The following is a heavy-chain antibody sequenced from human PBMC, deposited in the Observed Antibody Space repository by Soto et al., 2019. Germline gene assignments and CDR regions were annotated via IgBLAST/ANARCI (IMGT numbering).Heavy chain of an antibody. CDR1: GGSFSGYY. CDR3: ARLLRVTPAYGLDV. V-gene: IGHV4-34*01. J-gene: IGHJ6*02. CDR2: SNDSGNA. D-gene: IGHD2-21*02. Sequence: QVQLQQWGAGLLKPSETLSLTCAVYGGSFSGYYWNWILQPPGNGLEWIGESNDSGNANYNPSLKSRVSISVDTSKNQFSLKLNSVTAADTAVYYCARLLRVTPAYGLDVWGQGTTVTVSS.